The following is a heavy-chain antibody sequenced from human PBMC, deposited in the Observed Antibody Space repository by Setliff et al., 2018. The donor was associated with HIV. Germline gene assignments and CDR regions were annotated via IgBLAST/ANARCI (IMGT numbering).Heavy chain of an antibody. D-gene: IGHD2-21*02. CDR3: ARKSYCGGDCRGSWFDP. CDR2: IYSTGST. CDR1: SASINSGSNY. J-gene: IGHJ5*02. Sequence: SETLSLTCTVSSASINSGSNYWNWIRQPAGKGLEWIGRIYSTGSTNYNPSLKSRVTISVDTSKNQFSLKLSSVTAADTAVYYCARKSYCGGDCRGSWFDPWGQGTLVTVSS. V-gene: IGHV4-61*02.